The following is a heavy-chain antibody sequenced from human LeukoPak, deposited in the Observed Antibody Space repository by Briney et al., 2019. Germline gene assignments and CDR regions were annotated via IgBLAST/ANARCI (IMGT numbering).Heavy chain of an antibody. Sequence: GGSLRLSCAASGFTFSSYSMNWVRQAPGKGLEWVSYISSSSSTIYYADSVKGRFTISRDNAKNSLYLQMNSLRAEDTAVYYCARGGYSISKGYFGYWGQGTLVTVSS. CDR1: GFTFSSYS. CDR3: ARGGYSISKGYFGY. D-gene: IGHD6-13*01. J-gene: IGHJ4*02. V-gene: IGHV3-48*01. CDR2: ISSSSSTI.